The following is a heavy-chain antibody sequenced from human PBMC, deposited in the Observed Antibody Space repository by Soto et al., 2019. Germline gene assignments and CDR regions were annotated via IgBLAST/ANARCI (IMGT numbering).Heavy chain of an antibody. CDR1: GGSISSGGYY. J-gene: IGHJ4*02. CDR2: IYYSGST. Sequence: QVQLQESGPGLVKPSQTLSLTCTVSGGSISSGGYYWSWIRQHPGKGLEWIGYIYYSGSTYHNPSLKSRVTISVDTSKKQFSLKLSSVTAADTAVYYCARGVHCGGDCYSFFDYWGQGTLVTVSS. CDR3: ARGVHCGGDCYSFFDY. D-gene: IGHD2-21*02. V-gene: IGHV4-31*03.